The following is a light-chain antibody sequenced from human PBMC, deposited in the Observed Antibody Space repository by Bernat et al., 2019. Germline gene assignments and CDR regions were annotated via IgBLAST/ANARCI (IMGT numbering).Light chain of an antibody. CDR1: QSVSSSY. CDR3: QQYGSSPLYT. J-gene: IGKJ2*01. CDR2: GAS. Sequence: EIVLTQSPATLSLSPGERATLSCRASQSVSSSYLAWYQQKPGQAPRPLIYGASSRATGIPDRFSGSGPGTDFTLTISRLEPEDFAVYYCQQYGSSPLYTFGQGTKLEIK. V-gene: IGKV3-20*01.